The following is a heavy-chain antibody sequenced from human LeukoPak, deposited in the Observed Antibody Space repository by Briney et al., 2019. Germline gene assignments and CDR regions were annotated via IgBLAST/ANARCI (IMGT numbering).Heavy chain of an antibody. Sequence: SETLSLTCTVSGYSISSGYYWGWIRQPPGKGLEWIGSIYHSGSTYYNPSLKSRVTISVDTSKNQFSLKLSSVTAADTAVYYCARDGGYCTNGVCYTYPFDYWGQGTLVTVSS. CDR1: GYSISSGYY. J-gene: IGHJ4*02. V-gene: IGHV4-38-2*02. D-gene: IGHD2-8*01. CDR3: ARDGGYCTNGVCYTYPFDY. CDR2: IYHSGST.